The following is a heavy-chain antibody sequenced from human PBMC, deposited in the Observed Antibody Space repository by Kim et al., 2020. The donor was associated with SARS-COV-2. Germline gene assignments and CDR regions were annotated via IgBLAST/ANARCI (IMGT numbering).Heavy chain of an antibody. CDR1: GFTFDDYG. Sequence: GGSLRLSCAASGFTFDDYGMSWVRQAPGKGLEWVSGINWNGGSTGYADSVKGRFTISRDNAKNSLYLQMNSLRAEDTALYYCARDAGWDDYGDYGAPEAFDIWGQGTMVTVSS. CDR3: ARDAGWDDYGDYGAPEAFDI. CDR2: INWNGGST. J-gene: IGHJ3*02. D-gene: IGHD4-17*01. V-gene: IGHV3-20*04.